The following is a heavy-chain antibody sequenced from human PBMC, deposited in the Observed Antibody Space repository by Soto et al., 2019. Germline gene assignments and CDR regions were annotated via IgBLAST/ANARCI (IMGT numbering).Heavy chain of an antibody. V-gene: IGHV4-4*01. J-gene: IGHJ4*02. CDR3: ARLVYDTRLNYMYFDF. D-gene: IGHD2-8*01. Sequence: XETLSLTCAVSGVSISSGDWWTWVRQTPQRGLEYIGEIFHDGTANYYPSIERRVAISVDTSKNQFSLKLTSVTAADTAIYFCARLVYDTRLNYMYFDFWGQGALVTVSS. CDR2: IFHDGTA. CDR1: GVSISSGDW.